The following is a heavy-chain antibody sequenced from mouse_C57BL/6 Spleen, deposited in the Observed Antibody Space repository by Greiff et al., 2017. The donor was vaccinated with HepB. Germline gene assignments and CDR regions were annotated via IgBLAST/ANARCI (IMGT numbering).Heavy chain of an antibody. D-gene: IGHD2-4*01. V-gene: IGHV1-55*01. CDR3: ARFYYDYPYWYFDV. Sequence: VQLQQPGAELVKPGASVKMSCKASGYTFTSYWITWVKQRPGQGLEWIGDIYPGSGSTNYNEKFKSKATLTVDTSSSTAYMQLSSLTSEDSAVYYCARFYYDYPYWYFDVWGTGTTVTVSS. CDR1: GYTFTSYW. CDR2: IYPGSGST. J-gene: IGHJ1*03.